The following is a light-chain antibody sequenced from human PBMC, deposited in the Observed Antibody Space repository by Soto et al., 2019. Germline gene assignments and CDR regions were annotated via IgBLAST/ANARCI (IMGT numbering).Light chain of an antibody. CDR2: DAS. J-gene: IGKJ1*01. V-gene: IGKV3-11*01. CDR3: QQRSNWPPWT. CDR1: QSVSSY. Sequence: EIVLTQSPATLSLSPGERATLSCRASQSVSSYLAWYQQKPGQAPRLLIYDASNRATGIPARFSGSGSGTDITRTISSLEPEDFAVYYCQQRSNWPPWTFGPGTKVEIK.